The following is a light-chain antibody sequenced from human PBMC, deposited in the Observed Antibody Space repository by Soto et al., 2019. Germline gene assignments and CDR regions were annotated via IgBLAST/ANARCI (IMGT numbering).Light chain of an antibody. J-gene: IGKJ3*01. V-gene: IGKV4-1*01. CDR2: WAS. CDR1: QSVLYSSNNKNY. Sequence: DIVMTQSPDSLAVSLGERATINCKSSQSVLYSSNNKNYFAWNQQKPGQPPRLLIYWASTRESGVPDRFSGSGSGTDFTVPISSLQAEDVAFYCCQQYYSTPSFGPGTKVDIK. CDR3: QQYYSTPS.